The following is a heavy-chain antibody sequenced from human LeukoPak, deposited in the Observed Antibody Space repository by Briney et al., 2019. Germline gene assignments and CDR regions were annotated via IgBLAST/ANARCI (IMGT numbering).Heavy chain of an antibody. CDR3: ARSSSLKYYDSSGYFFY. Sequence: SETLSLTCAVSGDSISSYYWSWIRQPPGKGLEWIGYIYKDETNYNPSLKSRVTISVDTSKNQFSLKLSSVTAADTAVYYCARSSSLKYYDSSGYFFYWGQGTLVTVSS. J-gene: IGHJ4*02. CDR2: IYKDET. CDR1: GDSISSYY. V-gene: IGHV4-59*01. D-gene: IGHD3-22*01.